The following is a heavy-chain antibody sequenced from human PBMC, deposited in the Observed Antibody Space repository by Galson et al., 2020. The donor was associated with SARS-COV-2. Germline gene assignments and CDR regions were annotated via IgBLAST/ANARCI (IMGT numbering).Heavy chain of an antibody. CDR3: ARLTPSQWDLPNYFDY. CDR2: ISYSGNT. CDR1: GDSISSGSYY. D-gene: IGHD1-26*01. V-gene: IGHV4-39*01. J-gene: IGHJ4*02. Sequence: SETLSLTCTVSGDSISSGSYYWAWIRQPPGKGLDWIAIISYSGNTYYSPSLKSRVTISVDTSKNQFSLKLSSVTALDTAVYYCARLTPSQWDLPNYFDYWGQGTLITVSS.